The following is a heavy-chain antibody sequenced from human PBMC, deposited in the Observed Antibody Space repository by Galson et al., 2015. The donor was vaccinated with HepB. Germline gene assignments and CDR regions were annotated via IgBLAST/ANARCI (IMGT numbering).Heavy chain of an antibody. J-gene: IGHJ4*02. CDR3: ARDGRPLSYFDL. D-gene: IGHD1-26*01. V-gene: IGHV3-48*04. Sequence: SLRLSCAASKFTISAYSMNWVRQAPGKGLEWVSYISSSSSIIHYGNSVKGRFTISRDNAKNSVSLQMNSLRVDDTAVYYCARDGRPLSYFDLWGQGILVTVAS. CDR2: ISSSSSII. CDR1: KFTISAYS.